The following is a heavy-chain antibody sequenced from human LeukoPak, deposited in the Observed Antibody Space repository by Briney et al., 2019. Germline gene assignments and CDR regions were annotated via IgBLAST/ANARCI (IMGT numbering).Heavy chain of an antibody. Sequence: SVKVSCKASGGTSSSYAISWVRQAPGQGLEWMGGIIPIFGTANYAQKFQGRVTITADESTSTAYMELSSLRSEDTAVYYCARARSIVATIGDFDYWGQGTLVTVSS. CDR1: GGTSSSYA. V-gene: IGHV1-69*13. CDR2: IIPIFGTA. D-gene: IGHD5-12*01. CDR3: ARARSIVATIGDFDY. J-gene: IGHJ4*02.